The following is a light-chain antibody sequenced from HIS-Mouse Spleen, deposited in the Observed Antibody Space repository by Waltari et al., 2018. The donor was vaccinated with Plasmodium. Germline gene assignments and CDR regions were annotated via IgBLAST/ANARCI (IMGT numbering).Light chain of an antibody. CDR2: AAS. CDR3: PQYYSYPYT. Sequence: AIRMTQSPSSFSASTGDRVTITCRASQGISSYLAWYQQKPGKAPKLLIYAASTLQSGVPSRFSGSGSGTDCTLTISCLQSEDFATYYCPQYYSYPYTFGQGTKLEIK. CDR1: QGISSY. V-gene: IGKV1-8*01. J-gene: IGKJ2*01.